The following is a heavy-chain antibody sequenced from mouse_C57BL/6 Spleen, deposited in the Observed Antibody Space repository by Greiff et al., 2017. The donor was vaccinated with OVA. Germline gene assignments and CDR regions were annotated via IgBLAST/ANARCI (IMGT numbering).Heavy chain of an antibody. CDR2: INPSTGGT. J-gene: IGHJ2*01. Sequence: EVQLQQSGPELVKPGASVKISCKASGYSFTGYYMNWVKQSPEKSLEWIGEINPSTGGTTYNQKFKAKATLTGDKTSSTAYMQSKDLTAEDYAVYYSERESSSQYYGDDWGQGTTLTVSS. D-gene: IGHD1-1*01. CDR3: ERESSSQYYGDD. V-gene: IGHV1-42*01. CDR1: GYSFTGYY.